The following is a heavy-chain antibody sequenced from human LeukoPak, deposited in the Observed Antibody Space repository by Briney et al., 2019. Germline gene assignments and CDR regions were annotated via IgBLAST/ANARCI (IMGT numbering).Heavy chain of an antibody. J-gene: IGHJ4*02. D-gene: IGHD5-18*01. CDR2: ISYDGSNK. CDR1: GLTFSSYA. V-gene: IGHV3-30-3*01. CDR3: ARDPRIQLWFPLFDY. Sequence: GRSLRLSCAASGLTFSSYAMHWVRQAPGKGLEWVAVISYDGSNKYYADSVKGRFTISRDNSKNTLYLQMNSLRAEDTAVYYCARDPRIQLWFPLFDYWGQGTLVTVSS.